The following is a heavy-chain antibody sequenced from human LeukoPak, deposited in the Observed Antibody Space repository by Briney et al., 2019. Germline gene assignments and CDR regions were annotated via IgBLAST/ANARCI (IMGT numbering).Heavy chain of an antibody. Sequence: PSETLSLTCTVSGGSISSSISYWGWIRQPPGKGLEWIASIYYTGRTYYNPSLKSRVTISLDMSKNRFSLRLSSVTAADTAVYYCARVGGQGLLEASSYSIDHWGQGTLVTVSS. CDR3: ARVGGQGLLEASSYSIDH. J-gene: IGHJ4*02. CDR1: GGSISSSISY. V-gene: IGHV4-39*01. D-gene: IGHD3-3*01. CDR2: IYYTGRT.